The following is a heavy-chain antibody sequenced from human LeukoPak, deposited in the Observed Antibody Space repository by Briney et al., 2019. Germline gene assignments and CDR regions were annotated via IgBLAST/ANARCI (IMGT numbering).Heavy chain of an antibody. CDR3: AKGPGITILDYYYMDV. J-gene: IGHJ6*03. V-gene: IGHV3-43D*03. D-gene: IGHD3-3*01. CDR2: ISWDGGST. Sequence: PWGSLRLSCAASGLTFSSYAMNWVRQAPGKGLEWVSLISWDGGSTYYADSVKGRFTISRDNSKNSLYLQMNSLRAEDTALYYCAKGPGITILDYYYMDVWGKGTTVTVSS. CDR1: GLTFSSYA.